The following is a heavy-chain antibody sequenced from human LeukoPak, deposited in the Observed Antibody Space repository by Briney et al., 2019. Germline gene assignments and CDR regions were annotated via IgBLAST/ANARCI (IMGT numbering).Heavy chain of an antibody. V-gene: IGHV4-39*01. D-gene: IGHD1-26*01. Sequence: SETLSLTCTVSGGSISSSSYYWGWIRQPPGKGLEWIGSINYSGSTYYNPSLKSRVTISVDTSKNQFSLKLSSVTAADAAVYYCARRPRRGATTRRDFQHWGQGTLVTVSS. CDR3: ARRPRRGATTRRDFQH. CDR2: INYSGST. CDR1: GGSISSSSYY. J-gene: IGHJ1*01.